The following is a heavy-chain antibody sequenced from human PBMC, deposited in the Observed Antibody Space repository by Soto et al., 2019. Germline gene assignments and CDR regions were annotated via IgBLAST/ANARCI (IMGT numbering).Heavy chain of an antibody. J-gene: IGHJ5*02. CDR1: GGSISSSNW. CDR2: IYHSGST. CDR3: ARAFPYYYDSSGYYPNWFDP. V-gene: IGHV4-4*02. Sequence: SETLSLTCAVSGGSISSSNWWSWVRQPPGKGLEWIGEIYHSGSTNYNPSLKSRVTISVDKSKNQFPLKLSSVTAADTAVYYCARAFPYYYDSSGYYPNWFDPWGQGMLVTVSS. D-gene: IGHD3-22*01.